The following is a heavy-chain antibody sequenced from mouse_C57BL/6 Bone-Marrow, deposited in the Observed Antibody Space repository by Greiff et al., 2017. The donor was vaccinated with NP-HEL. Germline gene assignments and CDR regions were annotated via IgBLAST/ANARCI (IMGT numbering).Heavy chain of an antibody. Sequence: VQLKESGGGLVKPGGSLKLSCAASGFTFSSYAMSWVRQTPEKRLEWVATISDGGSYTYYPDNVKGRFTISRDNAKNNLYLQMSHLKSEDTAMYYCARDSITRYYFDYWGQGTTLTVSS. V-gene: IGHV5-4*01. CDR2: ISDGGSYT. CDR3: ARDSITRYYFDY. J-gene: IGHJ2*01. CDR1: GFTFSSYA. D-gene: IGHD2-4*01.